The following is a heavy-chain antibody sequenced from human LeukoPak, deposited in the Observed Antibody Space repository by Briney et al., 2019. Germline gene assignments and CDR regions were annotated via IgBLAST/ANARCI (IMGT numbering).Heavy chain of an antibody. V-gene: IGHV4-39*07. Sequence: SETLSLTCSVSGGSISTSSYYWGWARQPPGKALEWIGTIYYSGSTDYNPSLKSRVTISLDTSKNQLSLNLTSVTAADTAVYYCAGRGQRYFRDWGQGTLVTVSS. CDR3: AGRGQRYFRD. CDR2: IYYSGST. J-gene: IGHJ1*01. CDR1: GGSISTSSYY.